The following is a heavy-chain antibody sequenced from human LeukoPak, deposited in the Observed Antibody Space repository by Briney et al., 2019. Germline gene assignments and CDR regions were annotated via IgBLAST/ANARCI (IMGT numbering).Heavy chain of an antibody. Sequence: GGSLRLSCATSGFTFNIYWMQWVRQVPGKGLVWVSRIDSNGGRTTYADSVKGRFTTSRDNGNNTMYLQMNSLRAEDTAIYYCARAKYSSRWSLDYWGQGALVTVSS. CDR1: GFTFNIYW. CDR3: ARAKYSSRWSLDY. D-gene: IGHD6-13*01. J-gene: IGHJ4*02. V-gene: IGHV3-74*03. CDR2: IDSNGGRT.